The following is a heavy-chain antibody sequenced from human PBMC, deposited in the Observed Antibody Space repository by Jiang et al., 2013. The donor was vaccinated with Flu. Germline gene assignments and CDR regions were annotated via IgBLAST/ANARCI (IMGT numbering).Heavy chain of an antibody. CDR2: ISWNSGNI. J-gene: IGHJ4*02. CDR1: GFPFDDSS. Sequence: QLVESGGGLVQPGRSLRLSCAASGFPFDDSSMHWVRQAPGKGLEWVSGISWNSGNIGYADSVKGRSTISRDNAKKSLFLQMNSLRAEDTALYFCTRSLGWGWSNYFDYWGQGTPVTVSS. CDR3: TRSLGWGWSNYFDY. V-gene: IGHV3-9*01. D-gene: IGHD4-23*01.